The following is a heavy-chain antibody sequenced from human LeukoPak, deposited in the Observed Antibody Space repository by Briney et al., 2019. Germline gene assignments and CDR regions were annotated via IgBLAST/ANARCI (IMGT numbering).Heavy chain of an antibody. J-gene: IGHJ4*02. CDR2: ISGSGGST. CDR3: AKIMGIVVVPAAFDY. V-gene: IGHV3-23*01. D-gene: IGHD2-2*01. Sequence: GGSLRLSCAASGFMFRSYWLSWVRQAPGKGLEWVSGISGSGGSTDYADSVKGRFTISRDNSKNTLYLQMNSLRAEDTAVYYCAKIMGIVVVPAAFDYWGQGTLVTVSS. CDR1: GFMFRSYW.